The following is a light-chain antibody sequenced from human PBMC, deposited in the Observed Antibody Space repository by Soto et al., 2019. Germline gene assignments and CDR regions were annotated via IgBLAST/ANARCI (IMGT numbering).Light chain of an antibody. CDR2: DAS. CDR1: QSVSSY. J-gene: IGKJ4*01. CDR3: QQYYDIPLT. V-gene: IGKV3-11*01. Sequence: ENVLKQSPATLSLSPGERAALSCMASQSVSSYLAFYQQKPGQAPRLLIYDASNRATGIPARFSGSGSGTDFTLTISSLQAEDVAIYYCQQYYDIPLTFGGGTKVDIK.